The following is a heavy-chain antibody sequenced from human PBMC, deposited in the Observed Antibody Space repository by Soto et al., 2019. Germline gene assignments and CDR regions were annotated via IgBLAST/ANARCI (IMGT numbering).Heavy chain of an antibody. D-gene: IGHD3-3*01. Sequence: QLQLQESGPGLLKPSETLSLTCTVSGGSISSSSYYWGWIRQAPGKGRQGIVSIYYSGSNYYNPSLKSRVTIYVDTYKNQFSMKLSSVTAADTAVYYCARTLWDLWSGFGTWGQGTLVTVSS. V-gene: IGHV4-39*01. CDR1: GGSISSSSYY. CDR2: IYYSGSN. J-gene: IGHJ5*02. CDR3: ARTLWDLWSGFGT.